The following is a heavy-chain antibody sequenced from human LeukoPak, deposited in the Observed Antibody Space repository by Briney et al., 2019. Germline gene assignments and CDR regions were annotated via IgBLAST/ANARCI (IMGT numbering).Heavy chain of an antibody. D-gene: IGHD6-19*01. J-gene: IGHJ4*02. CDR1: GGSISSYY. V-gene: IGHV4-59*01. Sequence: SETLSLTCTVSGGSISSYYWSWIRQPPGKGLEWIGYMYYSGSTNYNPSLKSRVTISVDTSKNQFSLKLSSVTAADTAVYYCATRTGGAVAGNVPPYFDYWGQGTLVTVSS. CDR3: ATRTGGAVAGNVPPYFDY. CDR2: MYYSGST.